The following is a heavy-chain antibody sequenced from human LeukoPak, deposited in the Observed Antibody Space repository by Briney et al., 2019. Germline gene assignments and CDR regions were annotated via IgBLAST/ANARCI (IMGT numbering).Heavy chain of an antibody. CDR2: ISYDGSDK. CDR3: ARDSLYYYDSSGYYPTGAFDI. J-gene: IGHJ3*02. CDR1: GFTFSRYP. D-gene: IGHD3-22*01. V-gene: IGHV3-30-3*01. Sequence: GGSLRLSCAASGFTFSRYPMYWVRQAPGKGLEWVAVISYDGSDKYYADSVKGRFTISRDNSKNTLYLQMNSLRAEDTAVYYSARDSLYYYDSSGYYPTGAFDIWGQGTMVTVSS.